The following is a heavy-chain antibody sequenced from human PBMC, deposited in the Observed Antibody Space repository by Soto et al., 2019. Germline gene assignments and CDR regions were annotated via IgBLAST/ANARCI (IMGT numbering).Heavy chain of an antibody. CDR3: ARDEYSSSVAYYYYIDV. D-gene: IGHD6-6*01. V-gene: IGHV1-69*08. Sequence: QVQLVQSGAEVKKPGSSVKVSCKASGGTFSSYTISWVRQAPGQGLEWMGRIIPILGIANYAQKYKGRVTITADKTTSTAYMELSSLRSEDTAVYYCARDEYSSSVAYYYYIDVWGKGTTVTVSS. CDR2: IIPILGIA. CDR1: GGTFSSYT. J-gene: IGHJ6*03.